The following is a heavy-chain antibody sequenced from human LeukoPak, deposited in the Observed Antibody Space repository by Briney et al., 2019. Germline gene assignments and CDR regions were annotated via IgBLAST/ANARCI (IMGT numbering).Heavy chain of an antibody. D-gene: IGHD3-9*01. CDR2: IIPILGIA. CDR1: GGTFSSYA. J-gene: IGHJ4*02. Sequence: SVRVSCKASGGTFSSYAISWVRQAPGQGLEWMGRIIPILGIANYAQKFQGRVTITADKSTSTAYMELSSLRSEDTAVYHCASLDKLIDYWGQGTLVTVSS. V-gene: IGHV1-69*04. CDR3: ASLDKLIDY.